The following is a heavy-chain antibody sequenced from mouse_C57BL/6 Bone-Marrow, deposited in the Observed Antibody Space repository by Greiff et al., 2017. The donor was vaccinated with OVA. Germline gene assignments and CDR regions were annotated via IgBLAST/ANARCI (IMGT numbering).Heavy chain of an antibody. Sequence: QVQLQQSGAELVKPGASVKLSCKASGYTFTSYWMHWVKQRPGQGLEWIGMIHPNSGSTNYNEKFKSKATLTVDKSSSTAYMQLSSLTSEDSAVYYCERRGWLLRTPYWYFDVWGTGTTVTVSS. J-gene: IGHJ1*03. V-gene: IGHV1-64*01. CDR1: GYTFTSYW. CDR3: ERRGWLLRTPYWYFDV. CDR2: IHPNSGST. D-gene: IGHD2-3*01.